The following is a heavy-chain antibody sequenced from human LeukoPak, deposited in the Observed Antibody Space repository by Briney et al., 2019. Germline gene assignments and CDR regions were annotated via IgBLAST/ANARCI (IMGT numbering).Heavy chain of an antibody. J-gene: IGHJ4*02. Sequence: GGSLRLSCAASGFTFSNYAMSWVRQAPGEGLEWVSAISNSGGTIHYADPVKGRFTISRDNSKNTLYLQMNSLPAEDTAVYHCAKGKGTGSYYYFDYWGQGTLVIVSS. CDR1: GFTFSNYA. CDR2: ISNSGGTI. CDR3: AKGKGTGSYYYFDY. V-gene: IGHV3-23*01. D-gene: IGHD1-26*01.